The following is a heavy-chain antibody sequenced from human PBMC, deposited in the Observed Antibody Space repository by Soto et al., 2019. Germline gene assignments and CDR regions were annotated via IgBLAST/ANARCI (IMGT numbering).Heavy chain of an antibody. D-gene: IGHD3-22*01. Sequence: GGSLRLSCAASGFTSSSCWMHWVRQAPGKGLVWVSRISNDGTSTNYADSVKGRFTISRDNAKNTVYLEMNSLRAEDTAVYYCARDWYYYDTSNHFSADAFDIWGQGTTVTVSS. CDR3: ARDWYYYDTSNHFSADAFDI. V-gene: IGHV3-74*01. CDR1: GFTSSSCW. CDR2: ISNDGTST. J-gene: IGHJ3*02.